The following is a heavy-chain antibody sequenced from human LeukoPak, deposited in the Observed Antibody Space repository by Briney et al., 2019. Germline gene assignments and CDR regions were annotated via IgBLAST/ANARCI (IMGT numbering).Heavy chain of an antibody. J-gene: IGHJ3*02. Sequence: SVKVSCKASGGTFSSYAISWVRQAPGQGLEWMGGIIPIFGTANYAQKFQGRVTITADKSTSTAYMELSSLRSEDTAVYYCARDLVVVTAIRSGNHDAFDIWGQGTMVTVSS. V-gene: IGHV1-69*06. CDR3: ARDLVVVTAIRSGNHDAFDI. CDR1: GGTFSSYA. D-gene: IGHD2-21*02. CDR2: IIPIFGTA.